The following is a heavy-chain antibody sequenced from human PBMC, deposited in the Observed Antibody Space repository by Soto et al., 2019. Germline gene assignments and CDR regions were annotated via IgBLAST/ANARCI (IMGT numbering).Heavy chain of an antibody. CDR2: IYNDGTYS. Sequence: HPGGSLRLSCAASGFIFNMYWMHWVRQSPGKGLVWISRIYNDGTYSDYADSVRGRFTISRDNVNDTLYLQMNNLRAEDSGLYYCTRGPRPISTGTGAYWGQGTQVTVSS. J-gene: IGHJ4*02. V-gene: IGHV3-74*01. D-gene: IGHD3-10*01. CDR1: GFIFNMYW. CDR3: TRGPRPISTGTGAY.